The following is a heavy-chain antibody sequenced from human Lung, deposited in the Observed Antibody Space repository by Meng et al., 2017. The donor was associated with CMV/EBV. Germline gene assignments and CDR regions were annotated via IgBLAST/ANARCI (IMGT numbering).Heavy chain of an antibody. Sequence: SVXVSCKASGGTFSSYAISWVRQAPGQGLEWMGGIIPIFGTANYAQKFQGRVTITTDESTSTAYMELSSLRSEDTAVYYCARSANIVVVPAARHYFDYLGQGXLVTVSS. J-gene: IGHJ4*02. CDR1: GGTFSSYA. CDR3: ARSANIVVVPAARHYFDY. D-gene: IGHD2-2*01. CDR2: IIPIFGTA. V-gene: IGHV1-69*05.